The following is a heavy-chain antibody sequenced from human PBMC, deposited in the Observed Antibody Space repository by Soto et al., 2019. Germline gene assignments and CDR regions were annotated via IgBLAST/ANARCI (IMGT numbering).Heavy chain of an antibody. Sequence: SETLSLTCTVSGGSISSSSYHWGWIRQPPGKGLEWIGNVYYGGSTYYNPSLKSRVTISVETSKSQFSLKLSSVTAADTAVYYCAGGDYYHSSGYYFYYYTMDVWGQGTTVTVSS. D-gene: IGHD3-22*01. CDR2: VYYGGST. CDR1: GGSISSSSYH. V-gene: IGHV4-39*01. CDR3: AGGDYYHSSGYYFYYYTMDV. J-gene: IGHJ6*02.